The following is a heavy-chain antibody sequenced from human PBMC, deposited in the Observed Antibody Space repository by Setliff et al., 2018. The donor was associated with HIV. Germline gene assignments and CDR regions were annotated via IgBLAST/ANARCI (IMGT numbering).Heavy chain of an antibody. D-gene: IGHD1-26*01. CDR2: ISAYNGNT. CDR1: GYTFTSYG. J-gene: IGHJ3*02. Sequence: ASVKVSCKASGYTFTSYGISWVRQAPGRGLEWMGWISAYNGNTNYAQKLQGRVTMTTDTSTSTAYMELRSLRSDDTAVYYCAREAGRWELLHDAFDIWGQGTMVTVSS. CDR3: AREAGRWELLHDAFDI. V-gene: IGHV1-18*01.